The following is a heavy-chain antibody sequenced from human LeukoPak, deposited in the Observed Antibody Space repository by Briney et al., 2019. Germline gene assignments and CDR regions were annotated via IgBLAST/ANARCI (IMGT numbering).Heavy chain of an antibody. CDR3: AREGIVVVPAAIGRAFDI. V-gene: IGHV4-61*02. J-gene: IGHJ3*02. D-gene: IGHD2-2*02. CDR1: GGSISSGSYY. Sequence: SETPSLTCTVSGGSISSGSYYWSWIRQPAGKGLEWIGRIYTSGSTNYNPSLKSRVTISVDTSKNQFSLKLSSVTAADTAVYYCAREGIVVVPAAIGRAFDIWGQGTMVTVSS. CDR2: IYTSGST.